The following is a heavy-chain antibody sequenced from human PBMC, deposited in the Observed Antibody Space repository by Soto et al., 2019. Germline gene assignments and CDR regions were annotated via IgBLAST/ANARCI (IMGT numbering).Heavy chain of an antibody. J-gene: IGHJ6*02. CDR3: ARGAGWLQNYYYGMDV. CDR1: GGSISSGGYS. D-gene: IGHD5-12*01. Sequence: TLFLTCAVSGGSISSGGYSWSWIRQPPGKGLEWIGYIYHSGSTYYNPSLKSRVTISVDRSKNQFSLKLSSVTAADTAVYYCARGAGWLQNYYYGMDVWGQGTTVT. V-gene: IGHV4-30-2*01. CDR2: IYHSGST.